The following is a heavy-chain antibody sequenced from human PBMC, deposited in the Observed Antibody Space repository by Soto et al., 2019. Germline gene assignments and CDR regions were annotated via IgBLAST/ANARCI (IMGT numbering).Heavy chain of an antibody. J-gene: IGHJ4*02. CDR1: GFTFTSSA. Sequence: ASGKVSCKASGFTFTSSAMQWVRQARGQRLEWIGWIVVGSGNTNYAQKFQERVTITRDMSTSTAYMELSSLRSEDTAVYYCASPNPQREYGFLFDYWGQGTLVTVSS. V-gene: IGHV1-58*02. CDR2: IVVGSGNT. D-gene: IGHD3-10*01. CDR3: ASPNPQREYGFLFDY.